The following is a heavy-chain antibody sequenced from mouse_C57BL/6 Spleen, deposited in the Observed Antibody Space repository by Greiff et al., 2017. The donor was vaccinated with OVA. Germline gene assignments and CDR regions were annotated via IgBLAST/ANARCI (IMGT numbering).Heavy chain of an antibody. V-gene: IGHV1-42*01. Sequence: VQLKQSGPELVKPGASVKISCKASGYSFTGYYMNWVKQSPEKSLEWIGEINPSTGGTPYNQKFKAKATLTVDKSSSTAYMQLKSLTSEDSAGYYCARIPDYYGSSYGYFDVWGTGTTVTVSS. CDR2: INPSTGGT. J-gene: IGHJ1*03. CDR1: GYSFTGYY. CDR3: ARIPDYYGSSYGYFDV. D-gene: IGHD1-1*01.